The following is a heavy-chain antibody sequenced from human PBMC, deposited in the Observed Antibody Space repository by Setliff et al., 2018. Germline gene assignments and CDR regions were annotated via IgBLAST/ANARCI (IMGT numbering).Heavy chain of an antibody. V-gene: IGHV4-61*09. CDR1: GASIGSGGYF. Sequence: SETLSLTCSVSGASIGSGGYFWIWIRQPAGKGLEWIGHISPGGSIIYNPSLKSRVTISSDTSKNQFSLNLYSVTAADTAVYYCARAYDSSGWYGESHTYYFDNWGQGTLGTVSS. CDR2: ISPGGSI. CDR3: ARAYDSSGWYGESHTYYFDN. J-gene: IGHJ4*02. D-gene: IGHD3-22*01.